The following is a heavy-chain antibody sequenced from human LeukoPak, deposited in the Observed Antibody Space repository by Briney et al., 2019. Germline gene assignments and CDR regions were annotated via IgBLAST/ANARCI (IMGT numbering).Heavy chain of an antibody. CDR3: ARLESAIRTCFDY. CDR2: IYHSGST. D-gene: IGHD3-3*01. CDR1: GFTFSNYAM. V-gene: IGHV4-4*02. Sequence: PGGSLRLSCAASGFTFSNYAMSWVRQPPGKGLEWIGEIYHSGSTNYNPSLKSRVTISVDKSKNQFSLKLSSVTAAATAVYYCARLESAIRTCFDYWGQGTLVTVSS. J-gene: IGHJ4*02.